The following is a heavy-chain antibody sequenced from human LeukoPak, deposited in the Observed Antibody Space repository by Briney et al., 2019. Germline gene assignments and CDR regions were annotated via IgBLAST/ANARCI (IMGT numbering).Heavy chain of an antibody. CDR3: ARDWLTTGYGLGAFDI. Sequence: GGSLRLSCAASGFTFSNYAMSWVRQAPGKGLEWVSGVSGSGGATYYADSVKGRFTISRDNSKNTLYLQMNSLRAEDTAVYYCARDWLTTGYGLGAFDIWAKGQWSPSLQ. V-gene: IGHV3-23*01. CDR1: GFTFSNYA. J-gene: IGHJ3*02. CDR2: VSGSGGAT. D-gene: IGHD1-1*01.